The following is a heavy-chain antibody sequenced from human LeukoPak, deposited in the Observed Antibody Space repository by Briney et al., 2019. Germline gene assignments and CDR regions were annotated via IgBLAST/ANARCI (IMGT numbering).Heavy chain of an antibody. V-gene: IGHV4-4*02. J-gene: IGHJ4*02. Sequence: SGTLSLTCAVSGGSISSNNWWSWVRQPPGKGLEWIGEIFHGGNTNYNPSLMSRVTVLVDKSKNQFSLKLSSVTAADTAVYYCARVDITVVPSASFDYWGQGTLVTVS. CDR3: ARVDITVVPSASFDY. CDR2: IFHGGNT. D-gene: IGHD3-3*01. CDR1: GGSISSNNW.